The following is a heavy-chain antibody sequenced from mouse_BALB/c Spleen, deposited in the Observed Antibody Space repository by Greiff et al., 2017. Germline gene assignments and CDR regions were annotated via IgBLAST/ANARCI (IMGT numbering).Heavy chain of an antibody. J-gene: IGHJ3*01. D-gene: IGHD2-14*01. CDR2: IWGDGST. CDR3: ASNRYDEPWFAY. CDR1: GFSLTGYG. Sequence: QVQLQQSGPGLVAPSQSLSITCTVSGFSLTGYGVNWVRQPPGKGLEWLGMIWGDGSTDYNSALKSRLSISKDNSKSQVFLKMNSLQTDDTSRYYCASNRYDEPWFAYWGQGTLVTVSA. V-gene: IGHV2-6-7*01.